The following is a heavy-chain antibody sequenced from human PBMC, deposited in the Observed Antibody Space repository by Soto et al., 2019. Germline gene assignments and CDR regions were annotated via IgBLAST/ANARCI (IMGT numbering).Heavy chain of an antibody. V-gene: IGHV3-74*01. Sequence: GGSLRLSCAASGFTFSSYWMHWVRQAPGKGLVWVSRINSDGSSTSYADSVKGRFTISRDNAKNTLYLQMNSLRAEDTAVYYCARDPFYCSSTSCYNPTPWGQGTLVTVSS. CDR2: INSDGSST. J-gene: IGHJ5*02. CDR3: ARDPFYCSSTSCYNPTP. D-gene: IGHD2-2*02. CDR1: GFTFSSYW.